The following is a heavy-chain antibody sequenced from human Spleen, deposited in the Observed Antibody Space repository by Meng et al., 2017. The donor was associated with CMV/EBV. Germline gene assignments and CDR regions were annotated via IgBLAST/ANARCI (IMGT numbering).Heavy chain of an antibody. CDR3: AKEYSNGWYYFDY. V-gene: IGHV3-43D*03. CDR1: GFTFDDYA. CDR2: ISWDGGSA. D-gene: IGHD6-13*01. J-gene: IGHJ4*01. Sequence: GESLKISCAASGFTFDDYAMHWVRQAPGKGLEWVSLISWDGGSAYYADSVKGRFTISRDNSKNSLYLQMNSLRAEDTALYYCAKEYSNGWYYFDYWGHGTLVTVSS.